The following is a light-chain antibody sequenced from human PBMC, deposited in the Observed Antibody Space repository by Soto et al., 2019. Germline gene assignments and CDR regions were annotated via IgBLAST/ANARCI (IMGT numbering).Light chain of an antibody. V-gene: IGLV1-47*02. CDR3: ATWDEDRYPPI. J-gene: IGLJ2*01. CDR1: SSNIASNW. CDR2: NNN. Sequence: QSVVTQAPSVSGTPGQRVTISCSGSSSNIASNWVNWYQQLPGTAPKLLIYNNNQRPSGVPDRFSGSKSGTSASLAITGLRSDDEADYYCATWDEDRYPPIIGGGTKLTVL.